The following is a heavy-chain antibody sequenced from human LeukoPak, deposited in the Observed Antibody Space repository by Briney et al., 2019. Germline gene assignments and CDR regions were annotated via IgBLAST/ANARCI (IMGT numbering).Heavy chain of an antibody. D-gene: IGHD3-16*01. CDR1: GFTFSSYW. CDR2: INSDGSST. CDR3: TRDGGDRRLGAFDI. Sequence: GGSLRLSCAASGFTFSSYWMHWVRQAPGKRLVWVSRINSDGSSTTYADSVKGRFTFSRNNAKNTLYLQMNSLRVEDTAVYYCTRDGGDRRLGAFDIWGQGTMVTVSS. V-gene: IGHV3-74*01. J-gene: IGHJ3*02.